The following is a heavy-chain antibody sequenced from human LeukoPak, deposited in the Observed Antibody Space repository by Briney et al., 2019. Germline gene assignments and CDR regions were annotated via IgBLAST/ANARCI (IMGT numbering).Heavy chain of an antibody. J-gene: IGHJ4*02. Sequence: PSETLSLTCTVSGGSISSGGYYWSWIRQHPGKGLEWIGYIYYSGSTYYNPSPKSRVTISVDTSKNQFSLKLSSVTAADTAVYCCARYSIRYYFDYWGQGTLVTVSS. D-gene: IGHD4-11*01. CDR1: GGSISSGGYY. V-gene: IGHV4-31*03. CDR3: ARYSIRYYFDY. CDR2: IYYSGST.